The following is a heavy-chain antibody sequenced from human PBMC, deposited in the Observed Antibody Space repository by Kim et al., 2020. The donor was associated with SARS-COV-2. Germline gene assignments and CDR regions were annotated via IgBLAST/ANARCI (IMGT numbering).Heavy chain of an antibody. Sequence: GNGETKFSQKFQGRVTFTRDTSATTAYMELTSLRSEDSAVYYCLGGYYFDYWGQGSLVTVSS. CDR3: LGGYYFDY. J-gene: IGHJ4*02. V-gene: IGHV1-3*01. CDR2: GNGET. D-gene: IGHD2-15*01.